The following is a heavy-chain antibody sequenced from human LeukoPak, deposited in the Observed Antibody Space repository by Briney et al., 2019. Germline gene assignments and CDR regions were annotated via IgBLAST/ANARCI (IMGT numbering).Heavy chain of an antibody. Sequence: GGSLRLSCAASGFTFSSYDMHWVRQATGKGLEWVSAIGTAGDTYYPRSVKGRFTISRENAKNSLYLQMNSLRAGGTAVYYCARGHRKYYYYGMDVWGQGTTVTVSS. CDR2: IGTAGDT. J-gene: IGHJ6*02. CDR3: ARGHRKYYYYGMDV. CDR1: GFTFSSYD. V-gene: IGHV3-13*01.